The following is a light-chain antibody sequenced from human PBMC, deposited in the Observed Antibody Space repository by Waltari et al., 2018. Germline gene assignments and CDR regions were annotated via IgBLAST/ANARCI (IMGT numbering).Light chain of an antibody. J-gene: IGLJ2*01. CDR1: NIGNKT. Sequence: SFELTQPLSVSVALGQTARITCERDNIGNKTVHWYQQKAGQAPVLVIYRDTIRPSGIPERFSGSNSGNTATLTISRAQAGDEADYFCQVWDNSAVVFGGGTKLTVL. V-gene: IGLV3-9*01. CDR3: QVWDNSAVV. CDR2: RDT.